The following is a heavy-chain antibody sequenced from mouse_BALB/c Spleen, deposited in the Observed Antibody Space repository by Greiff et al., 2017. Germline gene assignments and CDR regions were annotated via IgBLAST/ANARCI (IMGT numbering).Heavy chain of an antibody. CDR1: GYTFTSYW. D-gene: IGHD2-5*01. Sequence: QVQLQQSGAELVKPGASVKLSCKTSGYTFTSYWIQWVKQRPGQGLGWIGEIFPGTGTTYYNEKFKGKATLTIDTSSSTAYMQLSSLTSEDSAVYVCKRGVYSNSWFAYWGQGTLGTVSA. CDR2: IFPGTGTT. CDR3: KRGVYSNSWFAY. V-gene: IGHV1S132*01. J-gene: IGHJ3*01.